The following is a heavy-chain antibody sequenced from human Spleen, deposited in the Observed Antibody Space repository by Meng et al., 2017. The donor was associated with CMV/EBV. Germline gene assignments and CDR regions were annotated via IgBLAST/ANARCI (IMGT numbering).Heavy chain of an antibody. J-gene: IGHJ4*02. V-gene: IGHV3-20*04. CDR3: VRGFSPGEVWAR. CDR1: GFTFEDHG. CDR2: TNWDGSIT. D-gene: IGHD3-16*01. Sequence: SCVASGFTFEDHGLGWVHQAPGRGVEWVCGTNWDGSITAYEDSVEGRFTIPKDNAKNSLYLQMHSLRAEDTAFYYCVRGFSPGEVWARWGQGTLVTVSS.